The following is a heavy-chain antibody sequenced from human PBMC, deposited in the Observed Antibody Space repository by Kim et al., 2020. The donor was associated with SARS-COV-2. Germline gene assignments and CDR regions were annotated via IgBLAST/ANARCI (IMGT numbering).Heavy chain of an antibody. D-gene: IGHD4-4*01. CDR1: GYTFKSYP. CDR2: VNAANDKT. V-gene: IGHV1-3*01. CDR3: ARDMNPTVYDY. Sequence: ASVTVSCKASGYTFKSYPIHWLRQAPGQRLEWMGWVNAANDKTKYSQKFQGRVTITRDTSANTAYMDLSSLTSEDTAIYYCARDMNPTVYDYWGQGTLVTVSS. J-gene: IGHJ4*02.